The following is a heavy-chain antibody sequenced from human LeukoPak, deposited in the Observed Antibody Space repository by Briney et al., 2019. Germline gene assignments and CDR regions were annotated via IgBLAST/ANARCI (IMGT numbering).Heavy chain of an antibody. CDR3: AKAGAGSSGWYGDAFDI. V-gene: IGHV3-23*01. D-gene: IGHD6-19*01. CDR1: GFTFSSYA. Sequence: GASLRLSCAASGFTFSSYAISWVRQAPGKGLEWVSAISGSGGSTYYADSVKGRFTISRDNSKNTLYLQMNSLRAEDTAVYYCAKAGAGSSGWYGDAFDIWGQGTMVTVSS. CDR2: ISGSGGST. J-gene: IGHJ3*02.